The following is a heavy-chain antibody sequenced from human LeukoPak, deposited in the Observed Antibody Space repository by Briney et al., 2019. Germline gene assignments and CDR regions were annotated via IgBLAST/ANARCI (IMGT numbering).Heavy chain of an antibody. D-gene: IGHD2-15*01. J-gene: IGHJ4*02. CDR3: ARGLGGSWSRTFGY. CDR2: ISSNGGST. CDR1: GFTFSSYA. Sequence: GGSLRLSCAASGFTFSSYAMHWVRQAPGKGLEYVSAISSNGGSTYYANSVKGRFAISRDNSKNTLYLQMGSLRAEDMAVYYCARGLGGSWSRTFGYWGQGTLVTVSS. V-gene: IGHV3-64*01.